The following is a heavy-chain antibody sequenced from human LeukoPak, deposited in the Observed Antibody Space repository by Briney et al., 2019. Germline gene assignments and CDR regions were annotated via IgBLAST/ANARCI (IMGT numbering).Heavy chain of an antibody. Sequence: PSETLSLTCSVSGGSISGYYWTWIRQPPGKGLEWIGYIHSSGSTNYNPSLKSRVTISVDTSKNQFSLKLSSVTAADTAVYYCARGGSGWYYYFDYWGQGTLVTVSS. CDR3: ARGGSGWYYYFDY. V-gene: IGHV4-59*01. J-gene: IGHJ4*02. CDR1: GGSISGYY. D-gene: IGHD6-19*01. CDR2: IHSSGST.